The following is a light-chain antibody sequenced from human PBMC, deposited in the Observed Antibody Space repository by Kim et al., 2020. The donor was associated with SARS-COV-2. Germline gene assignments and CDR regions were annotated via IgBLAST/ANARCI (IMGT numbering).Light chain of an antibody. J-gene: IGLJ3*02. CDR1: SGHSSYI. CDR3: ETWDSKRV. V-gene: IGLV4-60*03. CDR2: LEGSGSY. Sequence: GSSVKLTCTLSSGHSSYIIAWHQQQPGKAPRYLMKLEGSGSYNKGSGVPDRFSGSSSGADRYLTISNLQSEDEADYYCETWDSKRVFGGGTKLTVL.